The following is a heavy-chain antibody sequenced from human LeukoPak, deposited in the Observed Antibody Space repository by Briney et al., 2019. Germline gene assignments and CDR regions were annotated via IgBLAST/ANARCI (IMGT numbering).Heavy chain of an antibody. D-gene: IGHD3-10*01. CDR1: GFTFSGYA. CDR2: INGGGGST. CDR3: ARQIPGSGQGFDS. Sequence: GGSLRLSCTASGFTFSGYAMSWVRQAPGKGLEWVSAINGGGGSTYYTDPVKGRFTISRDNSKNSLNLQMNSLRVDDTAVFYCARQIPGSGQGFDSWGQGTLVTVSS. J-gene: IGHJ5*01. V-gene: IGHV3-23*01.